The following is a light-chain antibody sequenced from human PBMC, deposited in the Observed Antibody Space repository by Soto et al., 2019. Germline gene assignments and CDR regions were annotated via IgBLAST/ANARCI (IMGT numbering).Light chain of an antibody. CDR1: QNVSNNY. CDR2: GAS. Sequence: EIVLTQSPGTLSLSPGERATLSCRASQNVSNNYLAWYQQKPGQAPRLLIYGASSRATGIPDRFSGSGSGTDFTLTISRLEPEDFAVYYCQQYGSSPPTFGQGTKVEIK. J-gene: IGKJ1*01. CDR3: QQYGSSPPT. V-gene: IGKV3-20*01.